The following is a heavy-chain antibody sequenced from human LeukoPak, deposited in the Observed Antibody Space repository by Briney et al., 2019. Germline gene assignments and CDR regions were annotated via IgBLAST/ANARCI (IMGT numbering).Heavy chain of an antibody. D-gene: IGHD3-3*01. Sequence: SETLSLTCTVSGGSISSYYWSWIRQPAGKGLEWIGRIYTSGSTNYNPFLKSRVTMSVDTSKNQFSLKLSSVTAADTAVYYCAREVERVRGYDFWSGYLRYFDYWGQGTLVTVSS. CDR3: AREVERVRGYDFWSGYLRYFDY. J-gene: IGHJ4*02. V-gene: IGHV4-4*07. CDR2: IYTSGST. CDR1: GGSISSYY.